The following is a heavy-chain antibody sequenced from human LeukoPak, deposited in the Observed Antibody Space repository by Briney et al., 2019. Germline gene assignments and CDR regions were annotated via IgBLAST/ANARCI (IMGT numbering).Heavy chain of an antibody. Sequence: GGSLRLSCAASGFTVSSNYMTWVRQSPGKGLEWVSYISSSGSTIYYADSVKGRFTISRDNARNSLYLQMNSLRAEDTAVYYCARDNYDSSGPYYFDYWGQGTLVTVSS. CDR3: ARDNYDSSGPYYFDY. D-gene: IGHD3-22*01. J-gene: IGHJ4*02. CDR2: ISSSGSTI. CDR1: GFTVSSNY. V-gene: IGHV3-48*03.